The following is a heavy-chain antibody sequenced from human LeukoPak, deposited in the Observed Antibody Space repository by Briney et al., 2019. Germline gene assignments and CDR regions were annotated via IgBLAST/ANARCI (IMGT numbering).Heavy chain of an antibody. CDR1: GYTFTSYA. J-gene: IGHJ6*02. CDR3: ATARQYDDFAGYPWYYGLDV. V-gene: IGHV1-3*01. D-gene: IGHD3/OR15-3a*01. CDR2: INAGNGNT. Sequence: ASVKVSCKASGYTFTSYAMHWVRQAPGQRLEWMGWINAGNGNTKYSQKFQGRVTITRDTSASTAYMELSSLRSEDTAVYYCATARQYDDFAGYPWYYGLDVWGQGTTVTVSS.